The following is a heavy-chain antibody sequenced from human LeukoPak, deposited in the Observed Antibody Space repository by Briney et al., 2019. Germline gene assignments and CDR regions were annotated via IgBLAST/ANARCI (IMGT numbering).Heavy chain of an antibody. J-gene: IGHJ6*02. CDR3: ARDLIPAAVSDSYGMDV. CDR1: GYTFTAYY. Sequence: ASVKVSCKASGYTFTAYYPHWVRQAPGQGPEWMGRLNPNSGGPNSAQKFQGRVTMTRDTSISTAYMELNGLRSGDTAIYYCARDLIPAAVSDSYGMDVWGLGTTVTVSS. D-gene: IGHD2-2*01. CDR2: LNPNSGGP. V-gene: IGHV1-2*02.